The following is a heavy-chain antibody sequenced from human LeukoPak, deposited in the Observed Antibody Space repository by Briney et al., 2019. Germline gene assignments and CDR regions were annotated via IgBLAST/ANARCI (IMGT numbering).Heavy chain of an antibody. CDR1: GFTFSDYY. D-gene: IGHD2-2*01. CDR3: ARSSAYCSSTSCPTYYYGMDV. CDR2: ISSSSSYT. J-gene: IGHJ6*04. Sequence: GGSLRLSCAASGFTFSDYYMSWIRQAPGKGLEWVSYISSSSSYTNSADSVKGRFTISRDNAKNSLYLQMNSLRAEDTAVYYCARSSAYCSSTSCPTYYYGMDVWGKGTTVTVSS. V-gene: IGHV3-11*06.